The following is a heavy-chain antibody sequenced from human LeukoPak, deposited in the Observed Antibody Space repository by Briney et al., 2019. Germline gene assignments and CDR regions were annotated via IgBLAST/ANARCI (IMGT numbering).Heavy chain of an antibody. CDR1: GFTFSSYW. J-gene: IGHJ4*02. Sequence: GSLRLSCAASGFTFSSYWMSWIRQPPGKGLEWIGEINHSGSTNYNPSLKSRVTISVDTSKNQFSLKLSSVTAADTAVYYCARDGSSGYYYFDYWGQGTLVTVSS. D-gene: IGHD3-22*01. CDR3: ARDGSSGYYYFDY. V-gene: IGHV4-34*01. CDR2: INHSGST.